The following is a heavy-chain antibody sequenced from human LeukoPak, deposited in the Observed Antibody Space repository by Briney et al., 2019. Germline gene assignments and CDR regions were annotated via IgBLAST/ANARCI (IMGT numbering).Heavy chain of an antibody. CDR3: ARVSVGATSGNY. V-gene: IGHV4-39*07. CDR2: IYYSGST. CDR1: GGSISSSSYY. D-gene: IGHD1-26*01. Sequence: QPSETLSLTCTVSGGSISSSSYYWGWIRQPPGKGLEWIGSIYYSGSTYYNPSLKSRVTISVDTSKNQFSLKLSSVTAADTAVYYCARVSVGATSGNYWGQGTLVTVSS. J-gene: IGHJ4*02.